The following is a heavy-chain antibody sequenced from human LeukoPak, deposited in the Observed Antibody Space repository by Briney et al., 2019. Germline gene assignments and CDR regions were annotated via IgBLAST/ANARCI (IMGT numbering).Heavy chain of an antibody. CDR3: ARDEFASKTTYYDFWSGYYYGMDV. J-gene: IGHJ6*02. V-gene: IGHV1-18*01. D-gene: IGHD3-3*01. CDR1: GYTFTSYG. CDR2: ISAYNGNT. Sequence: ASVTVSCKASGYTFTSYGISWVRQAPGQGLEWMGWISAYNGNTNYAQKLQGRVTMTTDTSTSTAYMELRSLRSDDTAVYYRARDEFASKTTYYDFWSGYYYGMDVWGQGTTVTVSS.